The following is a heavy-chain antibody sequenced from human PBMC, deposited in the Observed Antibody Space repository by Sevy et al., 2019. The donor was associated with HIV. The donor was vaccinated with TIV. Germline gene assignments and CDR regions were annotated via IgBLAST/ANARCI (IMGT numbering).Heavy chain of an antibody. CDR3: AREGCLTTNCYVLDY. V-gene: IGHV3-21*01. CDR2: ISYSSDYI. D-gene: IGHD2-2*01. CDR1: GFTFSSNT. Sequence: GGSLGLSCAASGFTFSSNTINWVRQAPGKGLEWVSSISYSSDYIYYADSVKGRFTISRDNAKKSLYLQMNSLRAEDTAVYYCAREGCLTTNCYVLDYWGQGTLVTVSS. J-gene: IGHJ4*02.